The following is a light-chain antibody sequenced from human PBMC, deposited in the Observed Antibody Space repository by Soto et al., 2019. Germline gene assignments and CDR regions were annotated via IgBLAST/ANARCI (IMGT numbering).Light chain of an antibody. CDR2: GAS. J-gene: IGKJ1*01. CDR1: QTVRNNY. Sequence: VLTQSPCTLSLSPGERATLSCRASQTVRNNYLAWYQQKPGQAPRLLIYGASSRATGIPDRFSGSGSGTAFTLTISRLEPEDFAVYYCQQYGSSGTFGQGTKVDIK. CDR3: QQYGSSGT. V-gene: IGKV3-20*01.